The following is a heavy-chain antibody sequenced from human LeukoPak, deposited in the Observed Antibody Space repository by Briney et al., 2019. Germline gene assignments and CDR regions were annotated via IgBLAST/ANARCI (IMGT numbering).Heavy chain of an antibody. V-gene: IGHV4-34*01. CDR2: INHSGST. D-gene: IGHD3-3*01. Sequence: SETLSLTCAVYGGSFSGYYWSWIRQPPGKGLEWIGEINHSGSTNYNPSLESRVTISVDTSKNQFSLKLSSVTAADTAVYYCARGDITIFGVVFDYWGQGTLVTVSS. J-gene: IGHJ4*02. CDR3: ARGDITIFGVVFDY. CDR1: GGSFSGYY.